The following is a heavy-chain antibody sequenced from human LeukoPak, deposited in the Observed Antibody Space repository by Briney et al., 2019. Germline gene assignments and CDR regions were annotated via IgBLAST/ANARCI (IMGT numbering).Heavy chain of an antibody. Sequence: GGSLRLSCAASGFPFSSYSINWLRQAPGKGLEWVSSIGSSSSYIYYADSVKGRFTISRDNAKNSMYLRMSSLRAEDTAVYYCARGMGDGYCSGGSCYFYGMDVWGQGTTVTVSS. J-gene: IGHJ6*02. CDR3: ARGMGDGYCSGGSCYFYGMDV. V-gene: IGHV3-21*01. CDR1: GFPFSSYS. CDR2: IGSSSSYI. D-gene: IGHD2-15*01.